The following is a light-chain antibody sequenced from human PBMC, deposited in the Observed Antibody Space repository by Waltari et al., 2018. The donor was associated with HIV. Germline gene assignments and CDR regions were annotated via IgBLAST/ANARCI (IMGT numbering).Light chain of an antibody. CDR3: CSYAGSSTSVV. Sequence: QSALTQSASVSGSPGKSNTISCTGTSSDVGSYNLSSWYQHHPGKTPKLMIYEVNKRPSGVSNRFSGSKSCNIASLTISGLQAEDEADYYCCSYAGSSTSVVFGGGTKLTVL. V-gene: IGLV2-23*02. CDR1: SSDVGSYNL. CDR2: EVN. J-gene: IGLJ2*01.